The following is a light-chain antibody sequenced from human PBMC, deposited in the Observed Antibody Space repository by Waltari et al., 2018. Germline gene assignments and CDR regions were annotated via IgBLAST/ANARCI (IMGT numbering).Light chain of an antibody. J-gene: IGKJ2*01. CDR1: QSVASN. CDR3: QQYNNWPPYT. Sequence: EIVMTQSPDTLSVSPGERATLSCRASQSVASNVAWYQQRPGQAPRRLIYGASTRAPGIPARFSGSGSGTQFTLTIASLQSEDFAVYYCQQYNNWPPYTFGQGTKLEIK. CDR2: GAS. V-gene: IGKV3-15*01.